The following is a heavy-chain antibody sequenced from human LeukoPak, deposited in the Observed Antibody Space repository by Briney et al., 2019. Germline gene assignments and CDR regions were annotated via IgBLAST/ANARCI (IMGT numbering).Heavy chain of an antibody. V-gene: IGHV3-66*01. CDR3: ASEGRGGYFDY. CDR2: IYSGGSA. J-gene: IGHJ4*02. Sequence: GGSLRLSCAASGFTFSSYAMSWVRQAPGKGLEWVSVIYSGGSAYYADSVKGRFTISRDNSKNTLYLQMNSLRAEDTAVYYCASEGRGGYFDYWGQGTLVTVSS. D-gene: IGHD6-25*01. CDR1: GFTFSSYA.